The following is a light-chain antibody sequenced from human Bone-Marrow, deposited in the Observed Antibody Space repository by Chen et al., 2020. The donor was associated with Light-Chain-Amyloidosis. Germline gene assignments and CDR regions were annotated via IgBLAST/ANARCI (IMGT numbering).Light chain of an antibody. CDR1: SSDVGGDNH. V-gene: IGLV2-14*01. CDR2: EVT. Sequence: QSALTQPASVSVSPGQSITISCTGTSSDVGGDNHVSWYQQHPDKAPKLMIYEVTNRPSWVPDRFSGSKSDNPASLTISGLQTEDEADYFCSSYTITNALVFGSGTRVTVL. CDR3: SSYTITNALV. J-gene: IGLJ1*01.